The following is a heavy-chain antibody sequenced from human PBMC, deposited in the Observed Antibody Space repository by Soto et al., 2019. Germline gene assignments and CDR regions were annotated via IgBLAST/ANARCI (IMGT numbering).Heavy chain of an antibody. CDR2: IIPIFGTA. J-gene: IGHJ6*02. Sequence: ASVKVSCKASGGTFSSYAISWVRQAPGQGLEWMGGIIPIFGTANYAQKFQGRVTITADESTSTAYMELSSLRSEDTAVYYCARVWVEKFGELFPIANYYYYGMDVWGQGTTVTVSS. D-gene: IGHD3-10*01. V-gene: IGHV1-69*13. CDR1: GGTFSSYA. CDR3: ARVWVEKFGELFPIANYYYYGMDV.